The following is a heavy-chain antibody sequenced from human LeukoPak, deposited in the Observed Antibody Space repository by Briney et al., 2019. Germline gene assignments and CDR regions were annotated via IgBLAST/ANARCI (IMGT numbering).Heavy chain of an antibody. D-gene: IGHD2-2*01. CDR2: IYYSGST. V-gene: IGHV4-59*11. CDR1: GGSISSHY. Sequence: SETLSLTCTVSGGSISSHYWSWIRQPPGKGLEWIGYIYYSGSTNYNPSLKSRVTISVDTSKNQFSLKLSSVTAADTAVYYCARVLGYCSSTSCYLVGVSEGWFDPWGQGTLVTVSS. J-gene: IGHJ5*02. CDR3: ARVLGYCSSTSCYLVGVSEGWFDP.